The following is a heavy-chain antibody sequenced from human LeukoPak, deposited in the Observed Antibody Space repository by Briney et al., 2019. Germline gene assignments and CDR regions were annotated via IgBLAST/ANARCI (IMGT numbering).Heavy chain of an antibody. CDR1: GLTFSNYA. CDR2: ISGSGGST. CDR3: AKGQGYDYVWGSYRYIGGDY. D-gene: IGHD3-16*02. Sequence: GGSLRLSCAASGLTFSNYAMSWVRQAPGRGLEWVSGISGSGGSTYYADSVKGRFTISRDNSKNTLYLQMNSLRAEDTAVYYCAKGQGYDYVWGSYRYIGGDYWGQGTLVTVSS. V-gene: IGHV3-23*01. J-gene: IGHJ4*02.